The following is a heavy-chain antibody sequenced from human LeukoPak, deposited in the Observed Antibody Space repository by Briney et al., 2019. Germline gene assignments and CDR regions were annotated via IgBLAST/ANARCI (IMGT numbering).Heavy chain of an antibody. CDR1: GGSISSYY. J-gene: IGHJ6*03. Sequence: SETLSLTCTVSGGSISSYYWSWIRQPAGKGLEWIGRIYTSGSTNYNPSLKSRATMSVDTSKNQFSLKLSSVTAADTAVYYCARDLDSWSSSPYYYYMDVWGKGTTVTVSS. CDR3: ARDLDSWSSSPYYYYMDV. V-gene: IGHV4-4*07. CDR2: IYTSGST. D-gene: IGHD6-6*01.